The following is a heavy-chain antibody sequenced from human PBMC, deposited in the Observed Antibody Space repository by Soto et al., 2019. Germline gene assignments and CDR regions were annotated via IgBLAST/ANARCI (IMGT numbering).Heavy chain of an antibody. J-gene: IGHJ6*02. D-gene: IGHD1-20*01. V-gene: IGHV1-69*13. CDR3: ARGPQMVITGTTPTNYYYYGMDV. CDR1: GGSFGSYA. Sequence: GASVTVSCTACGGSFGSYAMSWVRQAPGKGLEWMGGIIPIFGTANYAQKFQGRVTITADESTSTAYMELSSLRSEDTAVYYCARGPQMVITGTTPTNYYYYGMDVWGQGTTVTVSS. CDR2: IIPIFGTA.